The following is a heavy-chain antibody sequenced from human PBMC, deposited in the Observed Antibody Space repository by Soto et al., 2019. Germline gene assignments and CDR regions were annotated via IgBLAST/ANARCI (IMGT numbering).Heavy chain of an antibody. V-gene: IGHV4-59*04. CDR2: ISYSGST. CDR3: ARRYSYGSGKYAVDL. J-gene: IGHJ6*02. Sequence: QVQLQESGPGLVKPSETLSLTCTVSGGSISSYYWSWIRQPPGTALEWIGTISYSGSTFYNPSLNSRGTTSVVKPKNQFSLKLSSVTAADTAVYYCARRYSYGSGKYAVDLWGQGTTVTVSS. D-gene: IGHD3-10*01. CDR1: GGSISSYY.